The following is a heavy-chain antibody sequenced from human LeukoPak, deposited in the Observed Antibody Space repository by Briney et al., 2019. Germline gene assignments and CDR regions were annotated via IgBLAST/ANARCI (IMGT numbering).Heavy chain of an antibody. CDR2: ISNSGSTI. Sequence: PGGSLRLSCAASGFSFSSYEMNWVRQAPGKGLEWVSYISNSGSTIYYADSVRGRFTISRDNARNSLSLQMNSLRAEDSAVYYCARVCSGWYCPFDYWGQGTLVTVSS. J-gene: IGHJ4*02. CDR1: GFSFSSYE. CDR3: ARVCSGWYCPFDY. V-gene: IGHV3-48*03. D-gene: IGHD6-19*01.